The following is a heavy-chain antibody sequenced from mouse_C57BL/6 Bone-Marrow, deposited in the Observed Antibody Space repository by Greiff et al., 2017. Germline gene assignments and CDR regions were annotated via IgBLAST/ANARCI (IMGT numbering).Heavy chain of an antibody. CDR2: IDPSDSET. D-gene: IGHD3-2*02. Sequence: VQLKQPGAELVRPGSSVKLSCKASGYTFTSYWMHWVKQRPIQGLEWIGNIDPSDSETHYNQKFKDKATLTVDKSSSTAYMQLSSLTSEDSAVYYCAREDSSGYSFAYWGQGTLVTVSA. CDR1: GYTFTSYW. CDR3: AREDSSGYSFAY. V-gene: IGHV1-52*01. J-gene: IGHJ3*01.